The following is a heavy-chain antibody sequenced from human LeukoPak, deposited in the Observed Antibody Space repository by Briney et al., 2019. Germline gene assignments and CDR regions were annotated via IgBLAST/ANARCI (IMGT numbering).Heavy chain of an antibody. CDR3: AKAPDYYYYYMDV. D-gene: IGHD1-14*01. J-gene: IGHJ6*03. CDR1: GFTFSSYA. V-gene: IGHV3-23*01. Sequence: GGSLRLSCVASGFTFSSYAMSWVRQAPGKGLEWVSAISGSGGSTYYADSVKGRFTISRDNSKNTLYLQMNSLRAEDTAVYYCAKAPDYYYYYMDVWGKGTTVTVSS. CDR2: ISGSGGST.